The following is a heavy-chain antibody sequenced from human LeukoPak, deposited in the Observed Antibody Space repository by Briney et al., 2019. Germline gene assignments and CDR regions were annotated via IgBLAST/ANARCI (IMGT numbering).Heavy chain of an antibody. D-gene: IGHD4-23*01. V-gene: IGHV3-11*04. CDR2: ISSSGSTI. CDR1: GFTLSDYY. J-gene: IGHJ4*02. Sequence: PGGSLRLSCAASGFTLSDYYMSWIRQGPGKGLEWVSYISSSGSTIYYADSVKGRFTISRDNAKNSLYLQMNSLRAEDTAVYYCACSHDYGGNPTFDYWGQGTLVTVSS. CDR3: ACSHDYGGNPTFDY.